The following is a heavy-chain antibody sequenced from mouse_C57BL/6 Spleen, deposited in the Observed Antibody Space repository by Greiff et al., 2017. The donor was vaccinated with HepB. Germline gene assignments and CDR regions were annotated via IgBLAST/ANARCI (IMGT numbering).Heavy chain of an antibody. J-gene: IGHJ4*01. CDR1: GITFSSYA. CDR3: PRASRAMDY. D-gene: IGHD6-1*01. Sequence: DVKVEESGEGLVKPGGSLKLSCAASGITFSSYAMSWVRQTPEKRLEWVAYISSGGDYIYYADTVKGRFTISRDNARNTLYLQMSNLKSEDTAMYYSPRASRAMDYSSQVTSVTVSS. V-gene: IGHV5-9-1*02. CDR2: ISSGGDYI.